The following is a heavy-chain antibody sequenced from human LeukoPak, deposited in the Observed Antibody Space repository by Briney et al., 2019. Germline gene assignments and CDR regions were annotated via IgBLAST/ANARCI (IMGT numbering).Heavy chain of an antibody. CDR2: IRYGGSNK. CDR1: GFTFSSYG. D-gene: IGHD5-18*01. V-gene: IGHV3-30*02. CDR3: AKDSGGYSYGLAFDY. J-gene: IGHJ4*02. Sequence: GGSLRLSCAASGFTFSSYGMHWVRQAPGKGLEWVAFIRYGGSNKYYADSVKGRFTISRDNSKNTLYLQMNSLRAEDTAVYYCAKDSGGYSYGLAFDYWGQGTLVTVSS.